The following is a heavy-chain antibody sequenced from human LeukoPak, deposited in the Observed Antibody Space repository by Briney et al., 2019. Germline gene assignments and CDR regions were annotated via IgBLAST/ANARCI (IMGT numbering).Heavy chain of an antibody. D-gene: IGHD6-6*01. CDR2: ISATGGGT. V-gene: IGHV3-23*01. CDR3: AKDRDTLPSRLSPCDS. J-gene: IGHJ4*02. Sequence: GASLRLSCAASGFTFNSYAMSWVRQAPGKGLDWVSTISATGGGTVYADSVKGRFTISRDNSKNTLLLQMNSLRADDTAVYYCAKDRDTLPSRLSPCDSWGQGILVTVSS. CDR1: GFTFNSYA.